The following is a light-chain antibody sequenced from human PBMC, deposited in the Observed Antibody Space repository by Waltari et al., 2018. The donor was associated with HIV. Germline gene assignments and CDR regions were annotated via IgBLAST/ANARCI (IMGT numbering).Light chain of an antibody. V-gene: IGKV3-11*01. Sequence: EIVLTQSPATLSLSPGERATLSCRASQSVSTYLAWYQQRPGQAPRLLIYGASNRATGIPVRFSGSGSGTDFTLTISSLEPEDFAVYYCQQRSNWLSLSFGGGTKVEI. CDR2: GAS. J-gene: IGKJ4*01. CDR1: QSVSTY. CDR3: QQRSNWLSLS.